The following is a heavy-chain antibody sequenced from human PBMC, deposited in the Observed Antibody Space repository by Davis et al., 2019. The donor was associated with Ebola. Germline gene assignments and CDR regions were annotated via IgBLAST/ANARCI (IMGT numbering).Heavy chain of an antibody. J-gene: IGHJ4*02. Sequence: SETLSLTCAVSGGSISSSNWWSWVRQPPGKGLEWIGYIYYSGSTDYNPSLKSRVTISVDTSKNQFSLKLSSVTAADTAVYYCARLSVVLDYWGQGTLVTVSS. CDR2: IYYSGST. V-gene: IGHV4-4*02. CDR3: ARLSVVLDY. D-gene: IGHD3-22*01. CDR1: GGSISSSNW.